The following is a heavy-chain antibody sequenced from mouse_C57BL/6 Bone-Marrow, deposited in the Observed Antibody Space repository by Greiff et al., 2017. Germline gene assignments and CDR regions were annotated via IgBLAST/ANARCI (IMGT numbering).Heavy chain of an antibody. D-gene: IGHD1-1*01. CDR2: INPYNGGT. Sequence: VQLKESGPVLVKPGASVKMSCKASGYTFTDYYMNWVKQSHGKSLEWIGVINPYNGGTSYNQKFKGKATLTVDKSSSTAYMELNSLTSEDSAVYYCANYYGSSYYAMDYWGQGTSVTVSS. CDR3: ANYYGSSYYAMDY. V-gene: IGHV1-19*01. J-gene: IGHJ4*01. CDR1: GYTFTDYY.